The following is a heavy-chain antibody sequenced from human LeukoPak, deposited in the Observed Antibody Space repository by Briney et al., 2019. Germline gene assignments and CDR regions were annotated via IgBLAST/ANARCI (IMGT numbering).Heavy chain of an antibody. V-gene: IGHV4-4*07. J-gene: IGHJ5*02. D-gene: IGHD2-2*01. CDR1: GGSISSYY. CDR2: IYTRGST. Sequence: ASETLSLTCSVPGGSISSYYWTWIRQPAGKGLEWIGRIYTRGSTNYAHSLQSRVTMSVDASKNQFSLELSSVTAADTAVYYCARDGLAGDIVVVPAATNWFDHWGQGTLVTVSS. CDR3: ARDGLAGDIVVVPAATNWFDH.